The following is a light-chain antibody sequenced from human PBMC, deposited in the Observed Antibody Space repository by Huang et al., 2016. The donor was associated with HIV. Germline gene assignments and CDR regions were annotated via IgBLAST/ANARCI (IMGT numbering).Light chain of an antibody. CDR2: WAS. CDR1: QSVLYKSNQKHY. V-gene: IGKV4-1*01. CDR3: QQYFTTPWT. Sequence: DIVMTQSPDLLAVSLGQRATMNCKSNQSVLYKSNQKHYVSWFQHTPGQPPKLLIHWASIRAAGVPDRFSGGGSGTEFTLTISNLQAADVAVYYCQQYFTTPWTFGQGTKVEIK. J-gene: IGKJ1*01.